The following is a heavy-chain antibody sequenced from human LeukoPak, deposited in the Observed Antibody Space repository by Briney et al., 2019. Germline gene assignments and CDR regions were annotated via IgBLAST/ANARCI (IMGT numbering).Heavy chain of an antibody. Sequence: GGSLRLSCAASGPSFSSHAMHWFRQTPGKGLEWVAIISYDGRDKNYGDSVKGRFTLSRDNSKSTVDLQMNSLRGEDTAAYCAREIWEATGGTRFDSWGQGTLVTVSS. D-gene: IGHD6-13*01. CDR2: ISYDGRDK. CDR3: AREIWEATGGTRFDS. CDR1: GPSFSSHA. J-gene: IGHJ4*02. V-gene: IGHV3-30*04.